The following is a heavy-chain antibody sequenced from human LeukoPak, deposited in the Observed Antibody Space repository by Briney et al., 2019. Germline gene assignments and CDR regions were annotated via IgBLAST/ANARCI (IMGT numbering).Heavy chain of an antibody. J-gene: IGHJ4*02. V-gene: IGHV4-34*01. Sequence: SETLSLTCAVYGGSFSGYYWSWIRQPPGKGLEWIGEINHSGSTNYNPSLKSRVTISVDTSKNQFSLKLSSVTAADTAVYYCARVHSSGYLNYWGQGTLVTVSS. D-gene: IGHD3-22*01. CDR3: ARVHSSGYLNY. CDR2: INHSGST. CDR1: GGSFSGYY.